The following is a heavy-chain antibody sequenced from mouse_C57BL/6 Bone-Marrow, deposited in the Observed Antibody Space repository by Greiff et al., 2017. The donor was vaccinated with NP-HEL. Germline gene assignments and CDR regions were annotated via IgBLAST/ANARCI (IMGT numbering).Heavy chain of an antibody. Sequence: EVKLVESGGDLVKPGGSLKLSCAASGFTFSSYGMSWVRQTPDKRLEWVATISSGGSSTYYPDSVKGRFTISRDNAKNTLYLQLSSLKSEDTAMYYCAGGGGYDVGAMDYWGQGTSVTVSS. CDR3: AGGGGYDVGAMDY. CDR1: GFTFSSYG. CDR2: ISSGGSST. J-gene: IGHJ4*01. D-gene: IGHD2-2*01. V-gene: IGHV5-6*01.